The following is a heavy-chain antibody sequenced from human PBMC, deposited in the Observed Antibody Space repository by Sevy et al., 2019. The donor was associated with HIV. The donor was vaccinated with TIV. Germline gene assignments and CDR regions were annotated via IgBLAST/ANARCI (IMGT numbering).Heavy chain of an antibody. CDR1: GFTFNSYS. Sequence: GGSLRLSCATSGFTFNSYSMNWVRQAPGKGLEWVSSISGSRTYIYYADSVKGRFTISRDNAKNSLHLQMNNLRAEDRAVYYCARGHPGIAVTVPNWFDPWGQGTLVTVSS. CDR2: ISGSRTYI. D-gene: IGHD6-19*01. J-gene: IGHJ5*02. V-gene: IGHV3-21*01. CDR3: ARGHPGIAVTVPNWFDP.